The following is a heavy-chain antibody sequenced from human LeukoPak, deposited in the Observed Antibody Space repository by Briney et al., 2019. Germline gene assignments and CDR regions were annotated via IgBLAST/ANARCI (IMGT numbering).Heavy chain of an antibody. J-gene: IGHJ5*02. Sequence: ASVTVSCKASGYTFSSYDRNWVGRAPGEGGEGRGGVNPNSGNTGYEQKFQGRVTMTRSTSISTDYMELSSLRSEDTAVYYCTRGPIIVEPAAMGTWFDPWGQGTLVTVSS. CDR1: GYTFSSYD. V-gene: IGHV1-8*01. CDR3: TRGPIIVEPAAMGTWFDP. D-gene: IGHD2-2*01. CDR2: VNPNSGNT.